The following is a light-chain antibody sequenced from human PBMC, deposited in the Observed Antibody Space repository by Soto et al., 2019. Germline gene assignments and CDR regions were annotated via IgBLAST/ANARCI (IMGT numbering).Light chain of an antibody. CDR2: KAS. Sequence: DIQMTQSPSTLSASVGDRVTITCRASQSITNWLAWYQQKPGKAPNLLIYKASSLESGVPSRFSGSGSGTEFPLTISSLQPDDFATYYCQQYNSYSVFTFGPGTKVDIK. J-gene: IGKJ3*01. CDR3: QQYNSYSVFT. CDR1: QSITNW. V-gene: IGKV1-5*03.